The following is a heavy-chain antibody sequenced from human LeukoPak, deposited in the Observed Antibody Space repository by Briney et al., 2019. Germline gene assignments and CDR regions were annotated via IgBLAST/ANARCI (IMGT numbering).Heavy chain of an antibody. J-gene: IGHJ6*02. CDR2: INHSGST. Sequence: SETLSLTCAVYGGSFSGYYWSWIRQPPGKGLEWIGEINHSGSTNYNPSTKSRVTISVDTSKNQFSLNMSSVTAADTAVYYCARGLLWFGNYYYYGMDVWGQGTTVTVSS. D-gene: IGHD3-10*01. V-gene: IGHV4-34*01. CDR1: GGSFSGYY. CDR3: ARGLLWFGNYYYYGMDV.